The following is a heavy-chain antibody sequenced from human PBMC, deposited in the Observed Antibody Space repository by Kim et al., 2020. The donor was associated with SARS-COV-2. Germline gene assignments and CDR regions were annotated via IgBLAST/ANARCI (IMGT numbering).Heavy chain of an antibody. CDR1: GHFFTRDS. D-gene: IGHD3-16*01. CDR3: LGGVYFDY. J-gene: IGHJ4*02. V-gene: IGHV1-3*01. CDR2: IDCGNGNT. Sequence: ASVKVSCKTSGHFFTRDSIHWVRQAPGQGLEWMGGIDCGNGNTIYSQKFQGRVTFTTDTSASTAYMELSFLRSEDSAVYYCLGGVYFDYWGQGNLVTVSS.